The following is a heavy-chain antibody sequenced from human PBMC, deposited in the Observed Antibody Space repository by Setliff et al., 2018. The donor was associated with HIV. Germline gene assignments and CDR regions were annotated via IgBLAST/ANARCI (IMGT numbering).Heavy chain of an antibody. V-gene: IGHV3-7*01. CDR1: GFTFSDYW. Sequence: LRLSCAASGFTFSDYWMSWVRQAPGKGLEWVANIKQDGTDKYYVDSVRGRFTISRDNARNSLFLQMNSLRVEDTAVYYCVRAAAGLDIWSQGIRVTVSS. CDR2: IKQDGTDK. J-gene: IGHJ4*02. CDR3: VRAAAGLDI.